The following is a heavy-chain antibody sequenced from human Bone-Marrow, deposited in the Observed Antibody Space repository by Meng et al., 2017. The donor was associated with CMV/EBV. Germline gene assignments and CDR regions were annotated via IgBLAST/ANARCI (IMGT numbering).Heavy chain of an antibody. J-gene: IGHJ6*02. CDR1: GYTFTTYD. Sequence: ASVKVSCKASGYTFTTYDINWVRQATGQGLEWMGWMNPNSGNTGYAQKFQGRVTLTRVTSISTAYMELRSLRSDDTAVYYCARDLVRFLEWLPRSVGSFYYYYGMDVWGQGTTVTVSS. CDR3: ARDLVRFLEWLPRSVGSFYYYYGMDV. V-gene: IGHV1-8*01. CDR2: MNPNSGNT. D-gene: IGHD3-3*01.